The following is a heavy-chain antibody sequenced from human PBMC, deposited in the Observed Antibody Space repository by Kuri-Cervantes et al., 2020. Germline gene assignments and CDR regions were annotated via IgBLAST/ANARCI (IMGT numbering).Heavy chain of an antibody. Sequence: SETLSLTCTVSGGSISSSSYYWGWIRQPPGKGLEWIGSIYYSGSTYYNPSLKSRVTISVDTSKNQFSLKLSSVTAADTAVYYCARRPVYYYGSGSYRGWFDPWGQRTLVTVSS. D-gene: IGHD3-10*01. V-gene: IGHV4-39*01. J-gene: IGHJ5*02. CDR2: IYYSGST. CDR3: ARRPVYYYGSGSYRGWFDP. CDR1: GGSISSSSYY.